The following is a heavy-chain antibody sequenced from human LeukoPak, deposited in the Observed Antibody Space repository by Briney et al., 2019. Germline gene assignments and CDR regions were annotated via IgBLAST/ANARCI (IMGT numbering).Heavy chain of an antibody. CDR1: GGSISSGSYY. CDR3: ARDPLYCSGGSCYSY. Sequence: PSQTLSLTCTVSGGSISSGSYYWSWIRQPAGKGLEWIGRIYTSGSTNYNPSLKSRVTISVDTSKNQFSLKLSSVTAADTAVYYCARDPLYCSGGSCYSYWGQGTLVTVSS. D-gene: IGHD2-15*01. V-gene: IGHV4-61*02. CDR2: IYTSGST. J-gene: IGHJ4*02.